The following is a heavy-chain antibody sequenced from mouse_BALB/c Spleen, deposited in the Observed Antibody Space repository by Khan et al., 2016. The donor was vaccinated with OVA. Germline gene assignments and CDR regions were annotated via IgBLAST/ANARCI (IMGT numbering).Heavy chain of an antibody. CDR1: GYTFTDYY. V-gene: IGHV1-77*01. Sequence: QVQLKESGAELARPGASVKLSCKASGYTFTDYYINWMRQRPGQGLEWIGEISPGGDNTYYNEKFKGKATLTADKSSSTAFMQLSSLTSEDAAVYFCAREWDAWFAYWGQGTLVTVSA. J-gene: IGHJ3*01. CDR2: ISPGGDNT. D-gene: IGHD4-1*01. CDR3: AREWDAWFAY.